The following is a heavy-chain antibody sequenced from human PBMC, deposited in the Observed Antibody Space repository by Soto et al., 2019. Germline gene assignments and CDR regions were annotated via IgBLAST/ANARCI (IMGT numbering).Heavy chain of an antibody. CDR1: GGTFSSYA. V-gene: IGHV1-69*13. Sequence: GASVKVSCKASGGTFSSYAISWVRQAPGQGLEWMGGIIPIFGTANYAQKFQGRVTITADESTSTAYMELSSLRSEDTAVYYCARAVHYVILTGYYLLDYWGQGTLVSVSS. CDR3: ARAVHYVILTGYYLLDY. J-gene: IGHJ4*02. D-gene: IGHD3-9*01. CDR2: IIPIFGTA.